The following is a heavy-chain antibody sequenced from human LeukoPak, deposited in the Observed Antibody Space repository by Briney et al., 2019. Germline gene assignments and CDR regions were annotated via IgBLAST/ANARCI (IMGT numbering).Heavy chain of an antibody. V-gene: IGHV3-23*01. CDR1: GFIFSTYA. D-gene: IGHD6-19*01. Sequence: PGGSLRLSCAASGFIFSTYAMTWLRQAPGKGLEWVSALSASGFNTYYADSVKGRFTISRDNSKNTLYLQMNSLRAEDTAVYYCARDSQWLGNFDYWGQGTLVTVSS. J-gene: IGHJ4*02. CDR2: LSASGFNT. CDR3: ARDSQWLGNFDY.